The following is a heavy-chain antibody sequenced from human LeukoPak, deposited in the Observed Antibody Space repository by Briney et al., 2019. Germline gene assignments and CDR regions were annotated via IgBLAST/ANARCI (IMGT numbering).Heavy chain of an antibody. J-gene: IGHJ4*02. CDR1: GFTSSSYA. D-gene: IGHD5-12*01. V-gene: IGHV3-23*01. CDR3: AKGLYSGYGSFDY. Sequence: GGSLRLSCAASGFTSSSYAMSWVRQAPGKGLEWVSAISGSGGSTYYADSVKGRFTISRDNSKNTLYLQMNSLRAEDTAVYYCAKGLYSGYGSFDYWGQGTLATVSS. CDR2: ISGSGGST.